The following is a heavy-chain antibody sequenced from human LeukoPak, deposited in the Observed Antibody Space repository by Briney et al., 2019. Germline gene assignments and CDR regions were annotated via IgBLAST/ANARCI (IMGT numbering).Heavy chain of an antibody. D-gene: IGHD3-22*01. V-gene: IGHV3-30*18. Sequence: GRSLRLSCVASGFTFSSYGMHWVRQAPGKGLEWVAVISYDGSNKYYADSVKGRFTISRDHSKNTLYLQMNSLRAEYTSVYYCAKDSYDRSGYYYYYFAYWGQGTQVTVSS. CDR2: ISYDGSNK. J-gene: IGHJ4*02. CDR3: AKDSYDRSGYYYYYFAY. CDR1: GFTFSSYG.